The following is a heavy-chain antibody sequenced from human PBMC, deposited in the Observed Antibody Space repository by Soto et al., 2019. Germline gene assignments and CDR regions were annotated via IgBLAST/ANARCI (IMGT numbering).Heavy chain of an antibody. D-gene: IGHD3-3*01. V-gene: IGHV1-18*01. CDR2: ISAYNGNT. Sequence: QVPLVQSGAEVKKPGASVKVSCKASGYTFTSYGISWVRQAPGQGLEWMGWISAYNGNTNYAQKFQGRVTMTTDTSTTTAYMELRSLRSDDTAVYYCARPRFLEWLFTLDYWGQGTLVTVSS. J-gene: IGHJ4*02. CDR3: ARPRFLEWLFTLDY. CDR1: GYTFTSYG.